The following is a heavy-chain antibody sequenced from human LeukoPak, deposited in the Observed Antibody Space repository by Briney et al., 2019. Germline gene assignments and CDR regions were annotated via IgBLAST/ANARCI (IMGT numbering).Heavy chain of an antibody. V-gene: IGHV3-33*06. D-gene: IGHD6-13*01. Sequence: PGGSLRLSCAASGSAFNTYAMHWVRQAPGQGLEWVALIWHDGSHKFYSNSVRGQFTISRDNSKNTLYLQMSTLRAEDTAVYYCAKSTTAGTRWFDPWGQGTLVTVSS. CDR2: IWHDGSHK. J-gene: IGHJ5*02. CDR3: AKSTTAGTRWFDP. CDR1: GSAFNTYA.